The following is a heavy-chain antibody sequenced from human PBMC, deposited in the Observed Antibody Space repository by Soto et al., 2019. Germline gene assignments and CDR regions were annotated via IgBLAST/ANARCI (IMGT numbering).Heavy chain of an antibody. Sequence: GGSLRLSCAASGFTLSGYYMSRIRQAPGKGLEGVSYISSSGSTIYYADSVKGRFTISRDNAKNSLYLQRNSLRAEDTALYSCPPHLAANYSHYWGQGAVITVYS. D-gene: IGHD1-7*01. CDR1: GFTLSGYY. CDR2: ISSSGSTI. V-gene: IGHV3-11*01. J-gene: IGHJ4*02. CDR3: PPHLAANYSHY.